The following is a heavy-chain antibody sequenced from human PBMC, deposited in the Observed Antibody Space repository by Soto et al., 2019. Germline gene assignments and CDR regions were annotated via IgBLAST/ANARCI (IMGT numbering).Heavy chain of an antibody. D-gene: IGHD1-26*01. CDR1: GFTFSSYA. V-gene: IGHV3-23*01. J-gene: IGHJ4*02. Sequence: EVQLLESGGGLVQPGGSLRLSCAASGFTFSSYAMRWVRQAPVKGLEWVSAISGSGGSTYYADSVKGRFTISRDNSTNTPYLPMDRLRAEDTAVYYCARRGSGSYYDYWGQGTLVTVSS. CDR3: ARRGSGSYYDY. CDR2: ISGSGGST.